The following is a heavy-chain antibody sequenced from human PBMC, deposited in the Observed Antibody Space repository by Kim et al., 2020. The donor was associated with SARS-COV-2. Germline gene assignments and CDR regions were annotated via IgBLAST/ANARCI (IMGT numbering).Heavy chain of an antibody. J-gene: IGHJ4*02. CDR1: GFSFSDYA. CDR2: TTRSGDGS. V-gene: IGHV3-64D*06. CDR3: VRSGRDYGAVH. D-gene: IGHD4-17*01. Sequence: GGSLRLSCSGSGFSFSDYAIPWVRRAPGKGLEYVSATTRSGDGSFYADPVEGRSTISRDNPKNTLYLQMNSLRLEDTSVYFCVRSGRDYGAVHWGQGILVIVSS.